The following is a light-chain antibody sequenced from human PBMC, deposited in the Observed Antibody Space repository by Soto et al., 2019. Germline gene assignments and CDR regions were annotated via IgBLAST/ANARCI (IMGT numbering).Light chain of an antibody. CDR3: QQRNNWPWT. J-gene: IGKJ1*01. V-gene: IGKV3D-20*02. CDR2: GAS. CDR1: QNISRS. Sequence: EIVMTQSPVTLSVSPGERATLSCRASQNISRSLAWYQQKPGQGPSLLIYGASNRATGIPDRFSGSGSGTDFTLTISRLEPEDFAVYYCQQRNNWPWTFGQGTKV.